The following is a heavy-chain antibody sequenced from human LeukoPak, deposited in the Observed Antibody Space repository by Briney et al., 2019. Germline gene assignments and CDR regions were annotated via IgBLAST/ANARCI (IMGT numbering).Heavy chain of an antibody. CDR2: IKYDAIEK. V-gene: IGHV3-7*01. J-gene: IGHJ4*02. CDR1: GFTFSSYW. CDR3: ARDKRAGSGDSSLFDS. D-gene: IGHD2-15*01. Sequence: PGGSLRLCCTVSGFTFSSYWMSWVRQVPGKGLEWVAIIKYDAIEKYYVESVKGRFTVSRDNAKDSVYLQMNSLRAEDTAVYYCARDKRAGSGDSSLFDSWGQGTLVTVSS.